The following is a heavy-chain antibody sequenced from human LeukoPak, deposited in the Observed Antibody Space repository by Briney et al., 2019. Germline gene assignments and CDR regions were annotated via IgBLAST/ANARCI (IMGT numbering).Heavy chain of an antibody. D-gene: IGHD2-2*01. V-gene: IGHV4-34*01. CDR3: ARENRYCSSTSCSYYYYMDV. Sequence: SETLSLTCAVYGGSFSGYYWSWIRQPPGKGLEWIGEINRSGSTNYNPSLKSRVTISVDTSKNQFSLKLSSVTAADTAVYYCARENRYCSSTSCSYYYYMDVWGKGTTVTVSS. CDR2: INRSGST. CDR1: GGSFSGYY. J-gene: IGHJ6*03.